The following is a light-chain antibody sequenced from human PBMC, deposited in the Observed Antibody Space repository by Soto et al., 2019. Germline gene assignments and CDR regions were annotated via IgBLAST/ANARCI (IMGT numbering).Light chain of an antibody. J-gene: IGKJ2*01. Sequence: DIQMTQSPSSLSASVGDRVTITCRARQSISSYLNWYQQKPGKAPKLLIYAASSLQSGFPSRFSGSGSGTDFTLTISSLQPEDFATYYCQQSYSTPYPFGQGTKLEIK. CDR3: QQSYSTPYP. CDR1: QSISSY. V-gene: IGKV1-39*01. CDR2: AAS.